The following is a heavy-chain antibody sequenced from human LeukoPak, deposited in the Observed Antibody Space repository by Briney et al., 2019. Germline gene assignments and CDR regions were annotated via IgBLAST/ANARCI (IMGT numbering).Heavy chain of an antibody. CDR2: INHSGST. CDR1: GGSISSGSYY. V-gene: IGHV4-39*07. CDR3: ARDSKTTPTDH. D-gene: IGHD1-7*01. J-gene: IGHJ4*02. Sequence: SETLSLTCTVSGGSISSGSYYWSWIRQPPGKGLEWIGEINHSGSTNYNPSLKSRVTISVDTSKNQFSLKLSSVTAADTAVYYCARDSKTTPTDHWGQGTLVTVSS.